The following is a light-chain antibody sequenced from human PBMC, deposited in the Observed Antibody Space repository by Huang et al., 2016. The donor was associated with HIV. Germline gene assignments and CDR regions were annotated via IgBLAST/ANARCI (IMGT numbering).Light chain of an antibody. CDR3: QQASTFPYT. J-gene: IGKJ2*01. CDR2: GAS. CDR1: QDIRGW. Sequence: DIQMTQSPSSVSASVGDRVSINCRASQDIRGWLAWYQLRPGKAPNLLIFGASTLQSGVPSRFSGAVFGTNFTLTVSSLQPGDFATYFCQQASTFPYTFGQGTKVEI. V-gene: IGKV1-12*01.